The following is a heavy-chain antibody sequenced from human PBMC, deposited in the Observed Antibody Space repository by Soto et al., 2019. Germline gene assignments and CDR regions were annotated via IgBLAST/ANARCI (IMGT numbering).Heavy chain of an antibody. V-gene: IGHV3-23*01. D-gene: IGHD6-13*01. CDR3: AKAQTGYSSSWSDV. CDR1: GFTFSSYA. CDR2: ISGSGGST. Sequence: GGSLRVSCAASGFTFSSYAMSWVRQAPGKGLEWVSAISGSGGSTYYADSVKGRFTISRDNSKNTLYLQMNSLRAEDTAVYYCAKAQTGYSSSWSDVWGQGTTVTVSS. J-gene: IGHJ6*02.